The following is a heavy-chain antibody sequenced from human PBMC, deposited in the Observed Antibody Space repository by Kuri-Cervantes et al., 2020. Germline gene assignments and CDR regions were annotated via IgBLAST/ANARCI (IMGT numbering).Heavy chain of an antibody. CDR2: IWYDGSNK. Sequence: GGSLRLSCAASGFTFSSYGMHWVRQAPGKGLEWVAVIWYDGSNKYYADSVKGRFTISRDNSKNTLYLQMNSLRAEDTAVYYCARQTTSENHAFDIWGQGTMVT. CDR3: ARQTTSENHAFDI. V-gene: IGHV3-33*01. J-gene: IGHJ3*02. CDR1: GFTFSSYG. D-gene: IGHD1-1*01.